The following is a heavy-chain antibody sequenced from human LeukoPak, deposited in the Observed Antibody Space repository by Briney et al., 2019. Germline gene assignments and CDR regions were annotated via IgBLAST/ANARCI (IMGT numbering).Heavy chain of an antibody. CDR2: ISAYNGNT. D-gene: IGHD2-8*01. Sequence: ASVKVSCKASGYTFTSYGISWVRQAPGQGLEWMGWISAYNGNTNYAQKLQGRVTMTTDTSTSTAYMELRSLSSDARAVYYCGRLMGGALNGFDPWGKGTLVTVSS. CDR1: GYTFTSYG. V-gene: IGHV1-18*01. CDR3: GRLMGGALNGFDP. J-gene: IGHJ5*02.